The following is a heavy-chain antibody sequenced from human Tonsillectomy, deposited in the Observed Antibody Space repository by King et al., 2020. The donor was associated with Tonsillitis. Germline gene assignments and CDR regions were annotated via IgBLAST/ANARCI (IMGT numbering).Heavy chain of an antibody. CDR1: GFTFSTYG. CDR3: AKDPTGGWFGEELNYFDY. Sequence: VQLVESGGGVVQPGGSLRLSCAGSGFTFSTYGMHWVRQAPGKGLEWVAFIRYDGSKKYYGDSVKGRFIISRDNSKNTLYLQMNSLRADDTAVYYCAKDPTGGWFGEELNYFDYWGQGTLVTVSS. V-gene: IGHV3-30*02. J-gene: IGHJ4*02. D-gene: IGHD3-10*01. CDR2: IRYDGSKK.